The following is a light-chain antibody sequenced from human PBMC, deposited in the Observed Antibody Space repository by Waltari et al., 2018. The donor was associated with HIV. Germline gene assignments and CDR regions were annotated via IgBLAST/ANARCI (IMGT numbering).Light chain of an antibody. CDR2: DAS. CDR1: QSVSVY. V-gene: IGKV3-11*01. Sequence: EIVLTQSPATLSLSPGERATLSIRASQSVSVYLAWYQQKPGQSPRLLIYDASNRATGIPVRFSGSGSGTDFTLTISSLEPEDFAVYYCYQRSDWPRTFGQGTKVEIK. J-gene: IGKJ1*01. CDR3: YQRSDWPRT.